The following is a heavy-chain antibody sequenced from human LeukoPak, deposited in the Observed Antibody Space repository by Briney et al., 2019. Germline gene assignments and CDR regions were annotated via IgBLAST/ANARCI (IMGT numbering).Heavy chain of an antibody. D-gene: IGHD2-2*01. CDR2: IIPIFGTA. V-gene: IGHV1-69*01. J-gene: IGHJ3*02. CDR1: GGTFSSYA. Sequence: GASVKVSCKASGGTFSSYAISWVRQAPGQGLEWMGGIIPIFGTANYAQKFQGRVTITADESTSTAYMELSSLRSEDTAVYYCARDGHCSSTSCDAFDIWGQGTMVTVSS. CDR3: ARDGHCSSTSCDAFDI.